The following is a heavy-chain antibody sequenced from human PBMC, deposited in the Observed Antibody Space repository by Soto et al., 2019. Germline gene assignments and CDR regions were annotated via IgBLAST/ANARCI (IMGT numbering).Heavy chain of an antibody. V-gene: IGHV3-23*01. D-gene: IGHD3-16*01. CDR1: GFTFSSYA. J-gene: IGHJ3*02. CDR3: AKDGGRGYDAFDI. Sequence: EVQLLESGGGLVQPGGSLRLSCAASGFTFSSYAMSWVRQAPGKGLEWISAISGSGGSTYYADSVKGRFTISRDNSKNTLYLQMSRLRGEDTAVYYCAKDGGRGYDAFDIWGQGTMVTVSS. CDR2: ISGSGGST.